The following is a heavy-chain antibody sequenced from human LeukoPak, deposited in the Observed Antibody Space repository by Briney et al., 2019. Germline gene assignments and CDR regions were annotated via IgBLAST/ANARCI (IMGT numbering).Heavy chain of an antibody. J-gene: IGHJ4*02. D-gene: IGHD6-19*01. CDR3: PKLIAVAGTLAH. Sequence: ASVKGSCKAFGYTFTSYGISWVRQAPGQGLEWMGWISSYNGNTTYAQKLQGRVAMTTDTSTSKPYMALRSLISEDTAVYSCPKLIAVAGTLAHWGQGTLVTVSS. V-gene: IGHV1-18*01. CDR2: ISSYNGNT. CDR1: GYTFTSYG.